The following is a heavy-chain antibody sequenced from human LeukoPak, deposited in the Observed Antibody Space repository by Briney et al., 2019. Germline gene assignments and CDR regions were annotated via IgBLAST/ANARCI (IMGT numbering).Heavy chain of an antibody. Sequence: GESLKISCKGSGYSFTSYWIGWVRQMPGKGLEWMGIIYPGDSDTTYSPSFQGQVTISADKSISTAYLQWSSLKASDTAMYYCAREYSSSSGWFDPWAREPWSPSPQ. J-gene: IGHJ5*02. CDR3: AREYSSSSGWFDP. CDR2: IYPGDSDT. D-gene: IGHD6-6*01. CDR1: GYSFTSYW. V-gene: IGHV5-51*01.